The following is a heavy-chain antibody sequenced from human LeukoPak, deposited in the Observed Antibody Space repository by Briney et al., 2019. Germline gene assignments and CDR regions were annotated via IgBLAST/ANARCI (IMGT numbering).Heavy chain of an antibody. Sequence: GGSLRLSCEASGFTFSLAWMIWVRQAPGKGLEWVGLIRNKRDGETTDYAAPVKGRFTISRDDSKDTLYLQMNSLRSEDTGVYYCSTGHSTATHDGYWGQGTLVTVSS. CDR3: STGHSTATHDGY. CDR1: GFTFSLAW. D-gene: IGHD4-17*01. V-gene: IGHV3-15*01. J-gene: IGHJ4*02. CDR2: IRNKRDGETT.